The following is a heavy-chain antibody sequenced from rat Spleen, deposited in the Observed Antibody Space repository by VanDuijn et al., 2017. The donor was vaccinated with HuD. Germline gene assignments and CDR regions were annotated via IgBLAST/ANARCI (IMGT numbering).Heavy chain of an antibody. Sequence: EVQLVESDGGLVQPGRSLKLSCTASGFTLSDYSMAWVRQAPTKGLEWVATMSYDGGNTYYRDSVKGRFTVSRNNAKSTLYLQMDSLRSEDTATYYCARRYDFDYWGQGVMVTVSS. CDR1: GFTLSDYS. D-gene: IGHD1-11*01. CDR3: ARRYDFDY. V-gene: IGHV5-29*01. J-gene: IGHJ2*01. CDR2: MSYDGGNT.